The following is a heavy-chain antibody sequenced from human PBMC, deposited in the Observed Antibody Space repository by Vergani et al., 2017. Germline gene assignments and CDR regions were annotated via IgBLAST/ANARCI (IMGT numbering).Heavy chain of an antibody. D-gene: IGHD2-15*01. J-gene: IGHJ5*02. Sequence: QVQLVQSGAEVKKPGASVKVSCKAPGYTFTCYYIHWVRQAPGQGLEWIGWINPNSGGTNYSQKFQGRVTMTRETSIRTAYMELSRLRSDDTAVYYCARGSVVAATGPRWFTPWREGRLVTVSS. CDR2: INPNSGGT. V-gene: IGHV1-2*02. CDR1: GYTFTCYY. CDR3: ARGSVVAATGPRWFTP.